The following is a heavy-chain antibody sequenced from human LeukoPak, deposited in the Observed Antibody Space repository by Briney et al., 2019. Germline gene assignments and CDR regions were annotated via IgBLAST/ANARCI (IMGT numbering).Heavy chain of an antibody. CDR3: ARHGHYYDSSGYYYEGWFDP. J-gene: IGHJ5*02. D-gene: IGHD3-22*01. V-gene: IGHV4-59*08. Sequence: SETLSLTCTVSGGSISSYYRSWIRQPPGKGLEWIGYIYYSGSTNYNPSLKSRVTISVDTSKNQFSLKLSSVTATDTAVYYCARHGHYYDSSGYYYEGWFDPWGQGTLVTVSS. CDR1: GGSISSYY. CDR2: IYYSGST.